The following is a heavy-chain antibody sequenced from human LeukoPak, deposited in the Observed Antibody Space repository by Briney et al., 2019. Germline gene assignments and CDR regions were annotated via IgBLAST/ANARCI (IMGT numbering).Heavy chain of an antibody. CDR1: GYTLTELS. V-gene: IGHV1-24*01. CDR3: ATGLDYYDSSGYGY. D-gene: IGHD3-22*01. CDR2: FDPEDGET. Sequence: ASVKVSCKVSGYTLTELSMHWVRQDPGKGLEWMGGFDPEDGETIYAQKFQGRVTMTEDTSTDTAYMELSSLRSEDTAVYYCATGLDYYDSSGYGYWGQGTLVTVSS. J-gene: IGHJ4*02.